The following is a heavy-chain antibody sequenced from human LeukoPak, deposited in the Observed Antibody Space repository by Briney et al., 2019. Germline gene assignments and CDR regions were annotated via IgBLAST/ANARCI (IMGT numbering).Heavy chain of an antibody. J-gene: IGHJ6*03. D-gene: IGHD5-18*01. V-gene: IGHV3-48*01. CDR3: ARGSRQYSYEYYYYMDV. CDR1: GFTFSSYE. CDR2: ISSSSSTI. Sequence: GGSLRLSCAASGFTFSSYEMNWVRQAPGKGLEWVSYISSSSSTIYYADSVKGRFTISRDNAKNSLYLQMNSLRAEDTAVYYCARGSRQYSYEYYYYMDVWGKGTTVTVSS.